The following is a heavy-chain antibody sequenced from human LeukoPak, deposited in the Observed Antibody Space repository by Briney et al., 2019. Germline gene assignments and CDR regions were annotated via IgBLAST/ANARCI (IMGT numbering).Heavy chain of an antibody. V-gene: IGHV3-74*01. CDR3: VRGTYHAYYMDV. D-gene: IGHD3-16*01. CDR2: VNPGGSIA. J-gene: IGHJ6*03. CDR1: GFTFNNYW. Sequence: GGSLRLSCAASGFTFNNYWIHWVRQAPGKGLVWVSRVNPGGSIANFADSVKGRFTMSRDNAKNTVYLQTSSLTAEDTAVYYCVRGTYHAYYMDVWGKGTTVTVSS.